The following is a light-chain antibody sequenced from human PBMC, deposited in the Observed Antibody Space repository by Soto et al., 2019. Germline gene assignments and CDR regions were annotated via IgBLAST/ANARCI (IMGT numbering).Light chain of an antibody. Sequence: AIRITQSPSSRSASTGYRVTITFRASQGISSYLAWYQQKPGKAPKLLIYAASTLQSGVPSRFSGSGSGTDFSLTISSLHPEDVATYYCQQVDSYPRTFGQGTKVDI. V-gene: IGKV1-8*01. J-gene: IGKJ1*01. CDR2: AAS. CDR1: QGISSY. CDR3: QQVDSYPRT.